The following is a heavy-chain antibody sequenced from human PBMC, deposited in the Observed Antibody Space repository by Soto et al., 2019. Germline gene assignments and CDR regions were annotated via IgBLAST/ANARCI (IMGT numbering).Heavy chain of an antibody. D-gene: IGHD3-22*01. J-gene: IGHJ5*02. CDR3: ARLWTRDSSGYYYGIDP. V-gene: IGHV4-39*01. CDR2: IYYSGST. CDR1: GGSISSSSYY. Sequence: QLQLQESGPGLVKPSETLSLTCTVSGGSISSSSYYWGWIRQPPGKGLEWIGSIYYSGSTYYNPSLKSRVTISVDTSKNQFSLKLSSVTAADTAVYYCARLWTRDSSGYYYGIDPWGQGTLVTVSS.